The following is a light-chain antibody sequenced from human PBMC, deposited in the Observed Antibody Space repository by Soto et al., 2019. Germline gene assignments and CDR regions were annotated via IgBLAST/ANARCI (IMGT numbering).Light chain of an antibody. V-gene: IGKV1-8*01. CDR1: QGISSY. Sequence: AIRMTQSPSSXSASTGDRVTITCRASQGISSYLAWYQQKPGKAPKLLIYAASTLQSGVPSRFXGXGXGTXXXXXXXXXXSEXXAXXYCXQYYXXPFSFGQGTKVEIK. CDR2: AAS. J-gene: IGKJ1*01. CDR3: XQYYXXPFS.